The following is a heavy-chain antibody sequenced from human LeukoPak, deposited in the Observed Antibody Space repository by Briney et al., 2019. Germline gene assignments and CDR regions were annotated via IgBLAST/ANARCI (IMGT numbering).Heavy chain of an antibody. V-gene: IGHV3-30*04. CDR3: ARDRSGSYQGAFDY. Sequence: GGSLRLSCAASGFTFSSYAMHWVRQAPGKGLEWVAGISYDGSNKYYADSVKGRFTISRDNSKNTLYLQMNSLRAEDTAVYYCARDRSGSYQGAFDYWGQGTLVTVSS. CDR2: ISYDGSNK. D-gene: IGHD1-26*01. CDR1: GFTFSSYA. J-gene: IGHJ4*02.